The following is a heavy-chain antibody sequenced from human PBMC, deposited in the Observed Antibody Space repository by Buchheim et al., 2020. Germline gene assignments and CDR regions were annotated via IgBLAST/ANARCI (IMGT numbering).Heavy chain of an antibody. D-gene: IGHD6-6*01. J-gene: IGHJ6*02. CDR1: GFTFSSYA. Sequence: EVQVLESGGGLVQPGGSLRLSCAASGFTFSSYAMSWVRQTPGKGLEWVSGISGDGANTYYADSVKGRFTTSRDKSKNTVYLQMHSLRAEDTALYYCATYKYSSSSDYYYGMDVWGQGTT. CDR2: ISGDGANT. V-gene: IGHV3-23*01. CDR3: ATYKYSSSSDYYYGMDV.